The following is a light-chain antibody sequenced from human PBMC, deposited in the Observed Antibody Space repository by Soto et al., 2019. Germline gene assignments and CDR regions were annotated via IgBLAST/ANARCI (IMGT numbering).Light chain of an antibody. CDR2: DVS. Sequence: QSALTQPASVSGSPGQSITISCTGTSSDVGGYNYVSWYQHHPGKAPKLMIYDVSNRPSGVSNRFSGSKSGNTASLTISGLQAEDEADYYCKSYTSTSTSYVFGTGTKLTVL. CDR1: SSDVGGYNY. V-gene: IGLV2-14*03. J-gene: IGLJ1*01. CDR3: KSYTSTSTSYV.